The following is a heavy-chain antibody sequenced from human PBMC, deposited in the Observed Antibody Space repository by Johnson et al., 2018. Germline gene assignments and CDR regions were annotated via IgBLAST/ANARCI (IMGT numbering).Heavy chain of an antibody. CDR2: ISSRSSYT. V-gene: IGHV3-21*01. CDR3: ARESESDAFDI. CDR1: GFTFSTYS. J-gene: IGHJ3*02. Sequence: VQLQESGGGLVKPGGSLRLSCAASGFTFSTYSMNWVRQAPGTGLEWVSFISSRSSYTYYADSMKGRFTISRDNAKNSLYLQMNSLRAEDTAVYYCARESESDAFDIWGQGTMVTVSS.